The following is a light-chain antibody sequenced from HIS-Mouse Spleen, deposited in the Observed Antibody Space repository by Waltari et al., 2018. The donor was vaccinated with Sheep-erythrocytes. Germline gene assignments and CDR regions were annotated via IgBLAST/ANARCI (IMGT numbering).Light chain of an antibody. CDR1: SSDVGSYNL. Sequence: QSALTQPASVSGSPGQSITISCTGTSSDVGSYNLVSWYQQHPGKTPKLTIYEVSKRPSGVSNRLSGSKSGNTASLTISGLQAEDEADYYCCSYAGSSTPWVFGGGTKLTVL. CDR2: EVS. CDR3: CSYAGSSTPWV. J-gene: IGLJ3*02. V-gene: IGLV2-23*02.